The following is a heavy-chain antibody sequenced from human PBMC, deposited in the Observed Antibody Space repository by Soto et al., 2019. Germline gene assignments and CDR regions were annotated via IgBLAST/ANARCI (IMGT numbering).Heavy chain of an antibody. CDR1: GYSFTSYW. Sequence: GESLKISCKGSGYSFTSYWTGWVRQMPGKGLEWMGIIYPGDSDTRYSPSFQGQVTISADKSISTAYLQWSSLKASDTAMYYCARLRDYESTHYGMDVWGQGTTVTVSS. D-gene: IGHD3-16*01. V-gene: IGHV5-51*01. CDR3: ARLRDYESTHYGMDV. CDR2: IYPGDSDT. J-gene: IGHJ6*02.